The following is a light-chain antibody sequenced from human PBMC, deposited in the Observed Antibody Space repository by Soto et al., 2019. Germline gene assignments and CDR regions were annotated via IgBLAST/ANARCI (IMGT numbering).Light chain of an antibody. CDR1: SSDVGDYDY. CDR3: TSYTSSSARV. J-gene: IGLJ1*01. Sequence: QSALTQPASVSGSPGQSITISCTGTSSDVGDYDYVSWYQQHPGKAPKLIIYEVSNRPSGISNRFSGSKSGNTASLTISGLQAEDEADYYCTSYTSSSARVFGTGTKVTVL. V-gene: IGLV2-14*01. CDR2: EVS.